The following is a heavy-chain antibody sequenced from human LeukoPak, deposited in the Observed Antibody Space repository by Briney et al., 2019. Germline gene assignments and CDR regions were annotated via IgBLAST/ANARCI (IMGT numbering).Heavy chain of an antibody. Sequence: PGGSVRLSCAASGFTFSSSWMHWVRQAPGKGLVWVSRITRDGSSTTYADSVKGRFTTSRDNAKNTLYLQMDSLRDDDTAVYYCARDPGYESWSPFWGGMDVWGNGTTVIVSS. D-gene: IGHD3-16*01. V-gene: IGHV3-74*01. CDR2: ITRDGSST. CDR3: ARDPGYESWSPFWGGMDV. CDR1: GFTFSSSW. J-gene: IGHJ6*04.